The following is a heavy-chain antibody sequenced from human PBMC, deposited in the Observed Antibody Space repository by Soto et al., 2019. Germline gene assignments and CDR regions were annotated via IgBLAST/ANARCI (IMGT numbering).Heavy chain of an antibody. V-gene: IGHV1-2*02. CDR3: ARTSMLVERFGF. J-gene: IGHJ4*02. CDR2: MTPNSGGT. Sequence: ASVKVSCKASGYSFVAYYIHWVRQAPGQGLEWMGWMTPNSGGTGYAQKFQGRVTMTRDTSISTAYMELNSLSSDDTAVYYCARTSMLVERFGFWGQGTQVTVSS. D-gene: IGHD6-13*01. CDR1: GYSFVAYY.